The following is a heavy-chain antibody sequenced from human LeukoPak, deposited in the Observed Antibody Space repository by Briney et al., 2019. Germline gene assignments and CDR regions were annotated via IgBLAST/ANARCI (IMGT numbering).Heavy chain of an antibody. CDR1: GFSLSGYW. CDR3: LPVVGVGTTGIDY. D-gene: IGHD1-26*01. V-gene: IGHV3-7*01. CDR2: LHADGVAK. J-gene: IGHJ4*02. Sequence: GGSLRLSCAASGFSLSGYWMSWVRQAPGKGLEWVARLHADGVAKYYVDSVTGRITISRDNAKNSLDLQMNSLRAEDTAVYYCLPVVGVGTTGIDYWGQGTLVTVSS.